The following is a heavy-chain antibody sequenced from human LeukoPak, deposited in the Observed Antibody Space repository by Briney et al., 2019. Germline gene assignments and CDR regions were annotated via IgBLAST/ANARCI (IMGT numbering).Heavy chain of an antibody. J-gene: IGHJ3*02. CDR1: GFTFSSYW. V-gene: IGHV3-74*01. D-gene: IGHD3-10*01. Sequence: GGSLRLSCAASGFTFSSYWMHWVRQVPGKGLVWVARINSDGSSTIYADSVKGRFTISRDNAKNTLYVQMNSLRAEDTAVYYCSTGSGHAFDIWGRGTMVTVSS. CDR2: INSDGSST. CDR3: STGSGHAFDI.